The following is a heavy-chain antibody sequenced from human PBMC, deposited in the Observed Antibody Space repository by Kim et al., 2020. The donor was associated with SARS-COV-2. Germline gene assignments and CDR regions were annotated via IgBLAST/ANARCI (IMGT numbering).Heavy chain of an antibody. CDR2: INTNTGNP. J-gene: IGHJ4*02. V-gene: IGHV7-4-1*02. Sequence: ASVKVSCKASGYTFTSYAMNWVRQAPGQGLEWMGWINTNTGNPTYAQGFTGRFVFSLDTSVSTAYVQISSLKAEDTAVYYCARWATVEMATIGGFDYWGQGTLVTVSS. D-gene: IGHD5-12*01. CDR1: GYTFTSYA. CDR3: ARWATVEMATIGGFDY.